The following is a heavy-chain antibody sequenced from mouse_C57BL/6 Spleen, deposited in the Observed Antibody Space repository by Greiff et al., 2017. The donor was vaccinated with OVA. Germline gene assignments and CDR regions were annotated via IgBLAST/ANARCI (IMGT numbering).Heavy chain of an antibody. D-gene: IGHD1-1*01. CDR3: ARHEYDYYGSSDWYFDV. Sequence: VKLQQSGAELVKPGASVKLSCKASGYTFTEYTIHWVKQRSGQGLEWIGWFYPGSGSIKYNEKFKDKATLTADKSSSTVYMELSRLTSKASAVYFCARHEYDYYGSSDWYFDVWGTGTTVTVSS. J-gene: IGHJ1*03. CDR1: GYTFTEYT. V-gene: IGHV1-62-2*01. CDR2: FYPGSGSI.